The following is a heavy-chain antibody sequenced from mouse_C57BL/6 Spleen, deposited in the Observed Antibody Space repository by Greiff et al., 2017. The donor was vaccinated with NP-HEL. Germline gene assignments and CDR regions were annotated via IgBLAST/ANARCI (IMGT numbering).Heavy chain of an antibody. CDR3: TRIDYGNYWYFDV. CDR2: IYPGNSDT. CDR1: GYTFTSYW. J-gene: IGHJ1*03. Sequence: VQLQQSGTVLARPGASVKMSCKTSGYTFTSYWMHWVKQRPGQGLEWIGAIYPGNSDTSYNQKFKGKAKLTAVTSASTAYMELSSLTNEDSAVYYCTRIDYGNYWYFDVWGTGTTVTVSS. V-gene: IGHV1-5*01. D-gene: IGHD2-1*01.